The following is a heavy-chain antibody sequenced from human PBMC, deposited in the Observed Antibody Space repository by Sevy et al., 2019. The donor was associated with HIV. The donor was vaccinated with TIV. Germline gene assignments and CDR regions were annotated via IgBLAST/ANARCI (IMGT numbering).Heavy chain of an antibody. D-gene: IGHD3-10*01. V-gene: IGHV3-23*01. CDR1: GFTFSSYA. J-gene: IGHJ3*02. CDR3: AKDPALYYYGSGSTEDAFDI. Sequence: GGSLRLSCAASGFTFSSYAMSWVRQAPGKGLEWVSAISGSGGSTYYADSVKGRFTISRDNSKNTLYLQMNSLRAEDTAVYYCAKDPALYYYGSGSTEDAFDIWGQGTMVTVS. CDR2: ISGSGGST.